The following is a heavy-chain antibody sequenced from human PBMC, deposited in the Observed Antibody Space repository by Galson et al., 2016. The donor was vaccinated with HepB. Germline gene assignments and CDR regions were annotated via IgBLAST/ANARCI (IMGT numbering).Heavy chain of an antibody. Sequence: CAISGDSVTNDDTIWNWIRQSPSRGLEWLGRTYYRSQWVNEYAVSVKSRITINSDTSRNQFSLQLDSVTPDDTAAYFCTRGYMQTGMNVWGQGTTVTVSS. J-gene: IGHJ6*02. D-gene: IGHD5-18*01. CDR3: TRGYMQTGMNV. V-gene: IGHV6-1*01. CDR1: GDSVTNDDTI. CDR2: TYYRSQWVN.